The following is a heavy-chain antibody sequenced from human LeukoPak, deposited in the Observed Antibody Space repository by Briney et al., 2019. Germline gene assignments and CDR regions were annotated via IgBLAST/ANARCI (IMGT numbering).Heavy chain of an antibody. Sequence: GGSLRLSCAASGFTFSTYSMKWVRQAPGKGREWVSYISSGSNTIYYADSVRGRFTISRDNAKNSLYLQMNSLRADDTAVYYCARDNWGPDYWGQGILVTVSS. J-gene: IGHJ4*02. CDR3: ARDNWGPDY. CDR2: ISSGSNTI. CDR1: GFTFSTYS. V-gene: IGHV3-48*04. D-gene: IGHD7-27*01.